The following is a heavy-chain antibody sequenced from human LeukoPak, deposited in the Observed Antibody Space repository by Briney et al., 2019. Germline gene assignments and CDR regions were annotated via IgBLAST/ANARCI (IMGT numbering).Heavy chain of an antibody. CDR2: ISSSSSYI. CDR1: GFTFSSYS. Sequence: GGSLRLSCAASGFTFSSYSMNWVRQAPGKGLEWVSSISSSSSYIYYADSVKGRFTISRDNAENSLYLQMNSLRAEDTAVYYCARDGVEMATMPDYWGQGTLVTVSS. J-gene: IGHJ4*02. CDR3: ARDGVEMATMPDY. V-gene: IGHV3-21*01. D-gene: IGHD5-24*01.